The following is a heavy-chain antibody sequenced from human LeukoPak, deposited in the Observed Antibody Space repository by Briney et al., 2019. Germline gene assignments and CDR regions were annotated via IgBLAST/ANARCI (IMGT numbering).Heavy chain of an antibody. J-gene: IGHJ5*02. CDR3: ARISGGQLVLDP. CDR2: IYHSGST. D-gene: IGHD1-1*01. V-gene: IGHV4-30-2*01. CDR1: GGSISSGGYS. Sequence: PSETLSLTCAVSGGSISSGGYSWSWIRQPPGKGLEWIGYIYHSGSTYYNPSLKSRVTISVDRSKNQFSLKLSSVTAADTATYYCARISGGQLVLDPWGQGALVTVSS.